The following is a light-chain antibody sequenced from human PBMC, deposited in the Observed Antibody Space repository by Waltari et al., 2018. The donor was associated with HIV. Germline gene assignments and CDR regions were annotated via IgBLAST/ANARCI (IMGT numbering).Light chain of an antibody. CDR1: TSNIGSNN. Sequence: QSALTQAPSASGTPGQRVDISCSGATSNIGSNNVNWYQHLPGAAPKLLSDDNNQRPSGIPDRFSGSKSGASASLAITGLQSDDEADFYCSTWDDNLNGPVFGGGTRLTVL. J-gene: IGLJ3*02. CDR2: DNN. V-gene: IGLV1-44*01. CDR3: STWDDNLNGPV.